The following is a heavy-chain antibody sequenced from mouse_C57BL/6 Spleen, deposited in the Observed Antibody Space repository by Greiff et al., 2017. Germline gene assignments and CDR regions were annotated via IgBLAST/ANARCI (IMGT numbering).Heavy chain of an antibody. CDR2: IDPEDGET. V-gene: IGHV14-2*01. J-gene: IGHJ1*03. CDR1: GFNIKDYY. D-gene: IGHD1-1*01. Sequence: VQLKESGAELVKPGASVKLSCTASGFNIKDYYMHWVKQRTEQGLEWIGRIDPEDGETKYAPKFQGKATITADTSSNTAYLQLSSLTSEDTAVYYCARLVGSSYWYFDVWGTGTTVTVSS. CDR3: ARLVGSSYWYFDV.